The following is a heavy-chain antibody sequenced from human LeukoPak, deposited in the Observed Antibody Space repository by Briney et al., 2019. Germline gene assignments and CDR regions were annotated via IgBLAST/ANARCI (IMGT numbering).Heavy chain of an antibody. Sequence: NPSETLSLTCTDSGGSISSYYWSWIRQPAGKGLEWIGRIYTSGSTNYNPSLKSRVTTSVDTSKNQFSLKLSSVTAADTAVYYCARARYYYDSSGFQNWFDPWGQGTLVTVSS. CDR2: IYTSGST. V-gene: IGHV4-4*07. CDR3: ARARYYYDSSGFQNWFDP. CDR1: GGSISSYY. J-gene: IGHJ5*02. D-gene: IGHD3-22*01.